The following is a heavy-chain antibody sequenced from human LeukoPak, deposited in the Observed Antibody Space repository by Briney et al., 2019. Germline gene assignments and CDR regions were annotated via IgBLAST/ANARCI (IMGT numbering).Heavy chain of an antibody. CDR2: ISAYNGNT. CDR3: ARDLSTVTPRFSRSDY. J-gene: IGHJ4*02. CDR1: GYTFTSYG. V-gene: IGHV1-18*01. Sequence: ASVKVSCKASGYTFTSYGISWVRQAPGQGLEWMGWISAYNGNTNYAQKLQGRVTMTTDTSTSTAYMELRSLRSDDTAVYYCARDLSTVTPRFSRSDYWGQGTLVTVSS. D-gene: IGHD4-11*01.